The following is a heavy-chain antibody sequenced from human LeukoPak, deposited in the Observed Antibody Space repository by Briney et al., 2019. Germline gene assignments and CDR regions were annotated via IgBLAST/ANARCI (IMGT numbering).Heavy chain of an antibody. CDR1: GFTFSSYA. CDR3: ARDEDYGGNSGYAFDI. D-gene: IGHD4-23*01. V-gene: IGHV3-30-3*01. J-gene: IGHJ3*02. Sequence: GRSLRLSCAASGFTFSSYAMHWVRQAPGKGLEWVAVISYDGSKKYYAGSVKGRFTLSRDNSKNTLYLQMNSLGAEDTAVYYCARDEDYGGNSGYAFDIWGQGTMVTVSS. CDR2: ISYDGSKK.